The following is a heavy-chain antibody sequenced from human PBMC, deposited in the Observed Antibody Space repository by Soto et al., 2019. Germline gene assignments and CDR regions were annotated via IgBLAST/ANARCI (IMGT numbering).Heavy chain of an antibody. CDR2: IIPILGIA. CDR1: GGTFSSYT. V-gene: IGHV1-69*02. Sequence: QVQLVQSGAEVKKPGSSVKVSCKASGGTFSSYTISRVRQAPGQGLEWMGRIIPILGIANYAQKFQGRVTITADKSTSTAYMELSSLRSEDTAVSYCANSHGYSGYDYVYWGQGTLITVSS. CDR3: ANSHGYSGYDYVY. D-gene: IGHD5-12*01. J-gene: IGHJ4*02.